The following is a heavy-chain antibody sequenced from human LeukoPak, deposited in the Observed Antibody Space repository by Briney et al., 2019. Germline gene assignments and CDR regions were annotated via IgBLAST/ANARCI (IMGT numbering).Heavy chain of an antibody. D-gene: IGHD5-24*01. J-gene: IGHJ4*02. CDR3: ARDSVAMSTIRDFGY. Sequence: ASVKVSCKASGYTFTSYGFSWVRQAPGRGLEWMGWISAYNGDTNYAQKLQGRVTMTTDTSTSTAYMELRSLRSDDTAVYYCARDSVAMSTIRDFGYWGQGTPVTVSS. CDR1: GYTFTSYG. V-gene: IGHV1-18*01. CDR2: ISAYNGDT.